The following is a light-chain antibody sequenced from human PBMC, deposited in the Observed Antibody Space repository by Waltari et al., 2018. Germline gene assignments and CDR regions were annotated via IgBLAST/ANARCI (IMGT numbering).Light chain of an antibody. CDR2: DAA. V-gene: IGKV3-11*01. CDR3: QQRSSWPPLT. Sequence: ESVLTQSPGPLSLSPGERDNLSCRASRCLGTSFAWVQQKPGQAPRLLTFDAADRAKGVPGRFTGSGSGTDFTLTISSLEPEDAAVYYCQQRSSWPPLTFGGGTKVEI. J-gene: IGKJ4*01. CDR1: RCLGTS.